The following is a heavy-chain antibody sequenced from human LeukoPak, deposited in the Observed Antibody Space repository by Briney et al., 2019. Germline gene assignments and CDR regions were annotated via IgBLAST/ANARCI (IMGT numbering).Heavy chain of an antibody. Sequence: GGSRRLSCTAAGLTFNTYWMTWVRQAPGKGLEWVANIKEDGSEKVYVDSLKGRFTISRHNSKNALFLQMNSLRVEDTAVYYCARDPYRRGFAAFDVWGQGTMVTVSS. J-gene: IGHJ3*01. V-gene: IGHV3-7*04. D-gene: IGHD6-19*01. CDR2: IKEDGSEK. CDR1: GLTFNTYW. CDR3: ARDPYRRGFAAFDV.